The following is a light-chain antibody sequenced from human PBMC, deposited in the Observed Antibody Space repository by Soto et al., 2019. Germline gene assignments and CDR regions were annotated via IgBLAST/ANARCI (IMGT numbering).Light chain of an antibody. V-gene: IGLV2-11*01. Sequence: QSVLTQPRSVSGSPGQSVAISCTGTSSDVGNYNFVSWYQQHPGKAPKLMIHHVTNRPSGVPDRFSGSKSGNTASLTISGLQAEDEADYYCCSYAGTSTYVVFGGGTKVTVL. CDR2: HVT. CDR3: CSYAGTSTYVV. J-gene: IGLJ2*01. CDR1: SSDVGNYNF.